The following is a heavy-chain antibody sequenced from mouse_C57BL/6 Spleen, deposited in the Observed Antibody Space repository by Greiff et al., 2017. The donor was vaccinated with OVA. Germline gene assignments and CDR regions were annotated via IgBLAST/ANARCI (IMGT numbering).Heavy chain of an antibody. CDR3: ARWSGNWGYFDV. CDR1: GYTFTSYW. J-gene: IGHJ1*03. Sequence: QVQLQQPGAELVRPGSSVKLSCKASGYTFTSYWMHWVKQRPIQGLEWIGNIDPSDSETHYNQKFKDKATLTVDKSSSTAYMQLSSLTSEDSAVYYCARWSGNWGYFDVWGTGTTVTVSS. CDR2: IDPSDSET. V-gene: IGHV1-52*01. D-gene: IGHD4-1*01.